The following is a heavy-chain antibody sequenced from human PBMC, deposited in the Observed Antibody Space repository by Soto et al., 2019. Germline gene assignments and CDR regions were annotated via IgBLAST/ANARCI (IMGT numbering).Heavy chain of an antibody. J-gene: IGHJ4*02. CDR1: GFTFGAFG. V-gene: IGHV3-30-3*01. Sequence: PGGSLRLSCAASGFTFGAFGMDWVREAPGKGLEWVAIISFDGTNKYYADSLKGRFTVSRDSSKSTLYLQMNSLRPEDTAVYSCARALGFYGANYIDYWGQGALVTVSS. CDR2: ISFDGTNK. D-gene: IGHD4-17*01. CDR3: ARALGFYGANYIDY.